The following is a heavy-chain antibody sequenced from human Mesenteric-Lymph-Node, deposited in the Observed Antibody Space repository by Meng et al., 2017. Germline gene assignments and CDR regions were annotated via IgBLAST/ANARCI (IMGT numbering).Heavy chain of an antibody. V-gene: IGHV6-1*01. CDR1: GDSVSSNSAA. CDR3: AREAYSSGWYGGNDY. CDR2: TYYRSKWYN. D-gene: IGHD6-19*01. J-gene: IGHJ4*02. Sequence: QVHLQQSGHGLVKPSQPPSLPCAISGDSVSSNSAAWNWIRQSPSRGLEWLGRTYYRSKWYNDYAVSVKSRITINPDTSKNQFSLQLNSVTPEDTAVYYCAREAYSSGWYGGNDYWGQGTLVTVSS.